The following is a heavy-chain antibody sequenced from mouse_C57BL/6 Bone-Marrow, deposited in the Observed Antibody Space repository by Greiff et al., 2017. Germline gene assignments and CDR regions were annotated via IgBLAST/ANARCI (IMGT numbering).Heavy chain of an antibody. CDR2: IYPGDGDT. V-gene: IGHV1-82*01. D-gene: IGHD2-3*01. J-gene: IGHJ3*01. CDR1: GYAFSSSW. CDR3: ARSGGYYPAWFAY. Sequence: QVQLQQSGPELVKPGASVKISCKASGYAFSSSWMNWVKQRPGKGLEWIGRIYPGDGDTNYNGKFKGKATLTADKSSSTAYMQLSSLTSEDSAVYFCARSGGYYPAWFAYWGQGTLVTVSA.